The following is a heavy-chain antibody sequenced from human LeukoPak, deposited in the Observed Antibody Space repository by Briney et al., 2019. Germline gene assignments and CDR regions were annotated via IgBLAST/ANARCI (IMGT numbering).Heavy chain of an antibody. D-gene: IGHD2-2*01. CDR2: ISSSSSYI. CDR1: GFTFSSYS. V-gene: IGHV3-21*01. CDR3: ARGLDIVVVPAATKRDY. Sequence: GGSLRLSCAASGFTFSSYSMNWVRQAPGKGLEWVSSISSSSSYIYYADSVKGRFTISRDNAKNSLYLQMNSLRAEDTAVYYCARGLDIVVVPAATKRDYWGQGTLVTVSS. J-gene: IGHJ4*02.